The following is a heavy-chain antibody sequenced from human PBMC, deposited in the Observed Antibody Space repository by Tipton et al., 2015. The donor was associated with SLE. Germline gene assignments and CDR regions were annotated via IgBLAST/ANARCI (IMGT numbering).Heavy chain of an antibody. Sequence: RSLRLSCTVSGGSISSGGYYWSWIRQSPGKGLEWIGYISYSGSTNYNSYLKSRLTISVDTSKNQFSLKLSSVTAADTAVYYCARHAGYDVLPGYPRGYCFAYWGQGILVTVSS. V-gene: IGHV4-31*03. D-gene: IGHD3-9*01. J-gene: IGHJ4*02. CDR2: ISYSGST. CDR3: ARHAGYDVLPGYPRGYCFAY. CDR1: GGSISSGGYY.